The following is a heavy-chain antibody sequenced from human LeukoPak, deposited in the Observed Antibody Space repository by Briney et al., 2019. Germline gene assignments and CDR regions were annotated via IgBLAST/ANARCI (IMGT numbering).Heavy chain of an antibody. V-gene: IGHV1-2*02. Sequence: ASVKVSCKASGYTFTGYYMHWLRQAPGQGLEWMGWINPNSGGTNYAQKFQGRVTMTRDTSISTAYMELSRLRSDDTAVYYCARDRCSSTSCQNEFDPWGQGTLVTVSS. J-gene: IGHJ5*02. D-gene: IGHD2-2*01. CDR2: INPNSGGT. CDR1: GYTFTGYY. CDR3: ARDRCSSTSCQNEFDP.